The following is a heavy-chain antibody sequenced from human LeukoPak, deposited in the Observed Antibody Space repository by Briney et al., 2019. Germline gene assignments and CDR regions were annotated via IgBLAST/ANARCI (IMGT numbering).Heavy chain of an antibody. J-gene: IGHJ4*02. CDR2: IWYDGSNK. D-gene: IGHD2-21*02. Sequence: GRSLRLSCAASGFTFSSYGMHWVRQAPGKGLEGVAVIWYDGSNKYYADSVKGRFTISRDNSKNTLYLQMNSLRAEDTAVYYCATDYYWGSLSYWGQGTLVTVSS. V-gene: IGHV3-33*01. CDR1: GFTFSSYG. CDR3: ATDYYWGSLSY.